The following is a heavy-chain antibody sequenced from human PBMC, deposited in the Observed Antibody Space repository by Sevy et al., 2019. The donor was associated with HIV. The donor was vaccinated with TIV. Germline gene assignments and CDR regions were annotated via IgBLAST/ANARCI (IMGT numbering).Heavy chain of an antibody. V-gene: IGHV3-74*01. D-gene: IGHD2-15*01. CDR1: GFTFSGYW. CDR3: ARSGGYNKYDY. CDR2: INSDGSNT. Sequence: GGSLRLSCAASGFTFSGYWMHWVRQAPGKGLVWVSLINSDGSNTNYADSVKGRFTISRDNAKNTQYLQMNSLRAEDTAVYYCARSGGYNKYDYWGQGTLVTVSS. J-gene: IGHJ4*02.